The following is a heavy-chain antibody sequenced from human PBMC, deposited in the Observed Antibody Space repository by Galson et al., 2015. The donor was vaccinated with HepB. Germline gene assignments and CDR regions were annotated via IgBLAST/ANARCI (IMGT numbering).Heavy chain of an antibody. CDR1: GYSFTTYW. V-gene: IGHV5-51*01. J-gene: IGHJ4*02. CDR3: ARSYTTMGSVFDY. CDR2: VYPGDSGT. Sequence: QSGAEVKKPGESLKISCKGSGYSFTTYWIGWVRQMPGKGLEWMGIVYPGDSGTRYSPSFQGPVTISVDKSISTAYLQWSSLKASDTAIYYCARSYTTMGSVFDYWGQGTLVTVSS. D-gene: IGHD1-1*01.